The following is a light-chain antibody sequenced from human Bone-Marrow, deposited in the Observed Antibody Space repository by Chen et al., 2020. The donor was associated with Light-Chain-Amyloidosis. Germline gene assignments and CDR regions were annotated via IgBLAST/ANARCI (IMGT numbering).Light chain of an antibody. CDR3: AAWDDSLNGVV. V-gene: IGLV1-44*01. CDR2: SNN. J-gene: IGLJ2*01. CDR1: SSNIGSNT. Sequence: QSVLTQPPSASGPPGQRVTISCSGSSSNIGSNTVNWYQQLPGTAPKLLIYSNNQRPSGVPDRFAGSKSGTSASRAISGLQSEDEADYCCAAWDDSLNGVVFGGGTKLTVL.